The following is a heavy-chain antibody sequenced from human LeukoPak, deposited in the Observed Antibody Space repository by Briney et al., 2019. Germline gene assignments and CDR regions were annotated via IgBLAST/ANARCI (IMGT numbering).Heavy chain of an antibody. J-gene: IGHJ4*02. Sequence: SETLSLTCTVSGGSLSSYYWSWIRQPPGKGLEWIGSIYYSGSTYYNPSLKSRVTISVDTSKNQFSLKLSSVTAADTAVYYCARLRFLEWFGEFDYWGQGTLVTVSS. CDR3: ARLRFLEWFGEFDY. CDR1: GGSLSSYY. V-gene: IGHV4-59*12. D-gene: IGHD3-3*01. CDR2: IYYSGST.